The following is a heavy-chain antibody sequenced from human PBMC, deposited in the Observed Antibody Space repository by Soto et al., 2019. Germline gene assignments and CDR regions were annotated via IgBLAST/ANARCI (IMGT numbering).Heavy chain of an antibody. V-gene: IGHV3-13*01. CDR1: GFTFSSYD. Sequence: GESLKISCAASGFTFSSYDMHWVRQATGKGLEWVSAIGTAGDTYYPGSVKGRFTISRENAKNSLYLQMNSLRAGDTAVYYCARDRAVAGSDYYYYGMDVWGQGTTVTVSS. CDR2: IGTAGDT. J-gene: IGHJ6*02. CDR3: ARDRAVAGSDYYYYGMDV. D-gene: IGHD6-19*01.